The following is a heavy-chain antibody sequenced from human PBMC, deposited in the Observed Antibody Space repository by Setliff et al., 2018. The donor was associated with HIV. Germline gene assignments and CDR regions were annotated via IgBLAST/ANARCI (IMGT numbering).Heavy chain of an antibody. CDR2: IYYSGST. CDR3: ARKRGYTYGYIDS. D-gene: IGHD5-18*01. J-gene: IGHJ4*02. CDR1: GDSTSSSSSY. Sequence: PSETLSLTCTVSGDSTSSSSSYWGWIRQPPGKGLEWIGSIYYSGSTYYNPSLKSRVTISVDTSKNQSSLKLNSVTAADTAVYYCARKRGYTYGYIDSWAQGTLVTVSS. V-gene: IGHV4-39*01.